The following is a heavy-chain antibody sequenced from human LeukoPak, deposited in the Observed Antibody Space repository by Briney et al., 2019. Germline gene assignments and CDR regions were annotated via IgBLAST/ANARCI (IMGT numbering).Heavy chain of an antibody. J-gene: IGHJ6*03. CDR3: ARVVVVPAATPKRYYMDV. Sequence: ASVKVSCKASGYTFTSYGISWVRQAPGQGLEWMGWISAYNGNTNYAQKLQGRVTMTTDTSTSTAYMELRSLRSDDTAVYYCARVVVVPAATPKRYYMDVWGKGTTVTVSS. V-gene: IGHV1-18*01. CDR2: ISAYNGNT. CDR1: GYTFTSYG. D-gene: IGHD2-2*01.